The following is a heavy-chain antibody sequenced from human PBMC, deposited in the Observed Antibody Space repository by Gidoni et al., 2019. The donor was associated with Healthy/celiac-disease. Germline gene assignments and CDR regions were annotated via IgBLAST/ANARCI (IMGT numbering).Heavy chain of an antibody. CDR1: GYTFTSYD. V-gene: IGHV1-8*01. Sequence: ASVKVSCQASGYTFTSYDINWVRQATGQGLEWMGWMNPNSGNTGYAQKFQGRVTMTRNTSISTAYMELSSLRSEDTAVYYCARGHTGFGWGYYYYGMDVWGQGTTVTVSS. CDR3: ARGHTGFGWGYYYYGMDV. CDR2: MNPNSGNT. D-gene: IGHD3-3*01. J-gene: IGHJ6*02.